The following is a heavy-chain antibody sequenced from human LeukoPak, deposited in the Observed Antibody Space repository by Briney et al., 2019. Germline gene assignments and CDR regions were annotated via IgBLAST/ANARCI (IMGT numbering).Heavy chain of an antibody. CDR2: ISAYNGNT. V-gene: IGHV1-18*01. J-gene: IGHJ6*03. CDR3: ARVAAAGSLAYYYYMDV. Sequence: ASVTVSCKASGYTFTSYGISWVRQAPGQGLEWMGWISAYNGNTNYAQKLQGRVTMTTDTSTSTAYMELRSLRSDDTAVYYCARVAAAGSLAYYYYMDVWGKGTTVTISS. D-gene: IGHD6-13*01. CDR1: GYTFTSYG.